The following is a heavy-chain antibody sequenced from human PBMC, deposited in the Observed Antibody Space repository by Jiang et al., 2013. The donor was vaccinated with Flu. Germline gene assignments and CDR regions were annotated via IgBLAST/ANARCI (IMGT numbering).Heavy chain of an antibody. Sequence: CAASGFTFSSYAMSWVRQAPGKGLEWVSAISGSGGSTYYADSVKGRFTISRDNSKNTLYLQMNSLRAEDTAVYYCAKGPWDYYYGMDVWGKGTTVTVSS. CDR2: ISGSGGST. CDR3: AKGPWDYYYGMDV. V-gene: IGHV3-23*01. CDR1: GFTFSSYA. D-gene: IGHD1-26*01. J-gene: IGHJ6*04.